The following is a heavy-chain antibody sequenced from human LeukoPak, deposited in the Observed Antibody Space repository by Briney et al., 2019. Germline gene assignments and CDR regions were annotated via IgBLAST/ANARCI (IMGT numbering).Heavy chain of an antibody. CDR3: ARLRGAMTPVTSDFDY. CDR2: GFYSGSA. V-gene: IGHV4-39*01. D-gene: IGHD4-17*01. CDR1: GGSISGSSYY. Sequence: SETLSLTCTVSGGSISGSSYYWAWLRQPPGKGLEWIGSGFYSGSAYYNPSLKSRVTISVDTSRNQFSLNLSSVTAPDTAVYYCARLRGAMTPVTSDFDYWGQGTLVTVSS. J-gene: IGHJ4*02.